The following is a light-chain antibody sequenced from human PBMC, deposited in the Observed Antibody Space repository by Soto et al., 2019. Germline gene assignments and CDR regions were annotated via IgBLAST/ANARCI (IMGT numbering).Light chain of an antibody. Sequence: EIVLTQSPGSLSLSPGERATLSCRASQSVSSNYLAWYQQKPGQAPSLLIYGASSRPTGIPDRFSGSGSGTDFTLTISRLEPEDVAVYYCQQYGSSPWTFGQGTKVDIK. V-gene: IGKV3-20*01. CDR2: GAS. CDR1: QSVSSNY. CDR3: QQYGSSPWT. J-gene: IGKJ1*01.